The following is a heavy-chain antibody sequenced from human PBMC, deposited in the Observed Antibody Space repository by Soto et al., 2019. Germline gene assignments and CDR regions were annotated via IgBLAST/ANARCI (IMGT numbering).Heavy chain of an antibody. CDR1: GFTFSSYA. Sequence: GGSLRLSCAASGFTFSSYAMSWVRQAPGKGLEWVSAISGSGGSTYYADSVKGRFTISRDNSKNTLYLQMNSLRAEDTAVYYCAKSEGDSSSWRNYLDYWGQGTLVTVSS. J-gene: IGHJ4*02. CDR3: AKSEGDSSSWRNYLDY. CDR2: ISGSGGST. D-gene: IGHD6-13*01. V-gene: IGHV3-23*01.